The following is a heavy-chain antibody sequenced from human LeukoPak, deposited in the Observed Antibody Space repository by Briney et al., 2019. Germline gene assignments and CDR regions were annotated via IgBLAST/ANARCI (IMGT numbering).Heavy chain of an antibody. J-gene: IGHJ4*02. CDR2: ISSNGGST. CDR3: AKDGSGIDY. D-gene: IGHD3-10*01. V-gene: IGHV3-64D*06. CDR1: GFTFSRYA. Sequence: GGSLRLSCSASGFTFSRYAMHWVRQAPGKGLEYVSAISSNGGSTYYADSVKGRFTISRDNSRNTLHLQMSSLRVEDTAVYYCAKDGSGIDYWGQGTLVTVSS.